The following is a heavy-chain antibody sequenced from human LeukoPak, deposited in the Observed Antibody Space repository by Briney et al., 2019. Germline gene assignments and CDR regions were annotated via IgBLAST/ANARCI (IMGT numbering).Heavy chain of an antibody. J-gene: IGHJ4*02. D-gene: IGHD2-21*02. CDR3: ARDGSAVGVTAMNY. CDR2: ISAYNGNT. CDR1: GYTFTSYG. V-gene: IGHV1-18*01. Sequence: GASVKVSCKASGYTFTSYGISWVRQAPGQGLEWMGWISAYNGNTNYAQKLQGRVTMTTDTSTSTAYMELRSLRSDDTAVYYCARDGSAVGVTAMNYWGQGTLVTVSS.